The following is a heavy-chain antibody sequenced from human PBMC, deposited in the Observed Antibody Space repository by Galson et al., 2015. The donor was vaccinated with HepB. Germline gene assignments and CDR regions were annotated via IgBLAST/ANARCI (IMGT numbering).Heavy chain of an antibody. V-gene: IGHV1-2*02. CDR2: INPNSGGT. Sequence: SVKVSCKASGYTFTGYYMHWVRQAPGQGLEWMGWINPNSGGTNYAQKFQGRVTMTRDTSISTAYMELSRLRSDDTAVYYCAREPCSSTSCPLHYYYYGMDVWGQGTTVTVSS. CDR1: GYTFTGYY. J-gene: IGHJ6*02. D-gene: IGHD2-2*01. CDR3: AREPCSSTSCPLHYYYYGMDV.